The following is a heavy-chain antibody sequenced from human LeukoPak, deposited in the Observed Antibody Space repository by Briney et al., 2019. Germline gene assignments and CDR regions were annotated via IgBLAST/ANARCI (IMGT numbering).Heavy chain of an antibody. CDR3: ARGSGSMGTDY. V-gene: IGHV4-59*01. J-gene: IGHJ4*02. CDR2: IYYSGST. CDR1: GGSISSYY. D-gene: IGHD3-10*01. Sequence: SETLSLTCTVSGGSISSYYWSWIRQPPGKGLEWIGYIYYSGSTNYNPSLKSRVIISVDTSKNQFSLKLSSVTAADTAVYYCARGSGSMGTDYRGQGTLVTVSS.